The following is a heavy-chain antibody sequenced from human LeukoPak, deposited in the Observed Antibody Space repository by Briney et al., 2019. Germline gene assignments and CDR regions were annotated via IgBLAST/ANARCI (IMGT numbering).Heavy chain of an antibody. CDR2: IYYSGST. J-gene: IGHJ4*02. CDR3: ARPRDGYSKRIDY. D-gene: IGHD5-24*01. V-gene: IGHV4-39*01. CDR1: GGSISGSSYY. Sequence: SETLSLTCIVSGGSISGSSYYWGWIRQPPGKGLEWIGSIYYSGSTYYNPSLTSRVTLFVDTSKNQFSLKLNSVTAADTGVYYCARPRDGYSKRIDYWGEGTLVTVSS.